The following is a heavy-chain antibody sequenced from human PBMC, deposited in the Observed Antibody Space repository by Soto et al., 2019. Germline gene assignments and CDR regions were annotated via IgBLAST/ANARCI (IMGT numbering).Heavy chain of an antibody. Sequence: QVQLVQSGAEVKKPGSSVKVSCKASGGTFSSYAISWVRQAPVQGLEWMGGIIPIFGTANYAQKFQGRVTITADKSTSTAYMELSSLRSEDTAVYYCANDYGDYAGNYYYGMDVWGQGTTVTVSS. D-gene: IGHD4-17*01. CDR3: ANDYGDYAGNYYYGMDV. CDR2: IIPIFGTA. J-gene: IGHJ6*02. V-gene: IGHV1-69*06. CDR1: GGTFSSYA.